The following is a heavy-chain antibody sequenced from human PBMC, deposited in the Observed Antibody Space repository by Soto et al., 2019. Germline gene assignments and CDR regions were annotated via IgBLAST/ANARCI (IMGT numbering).Heavy chain of an antibody. V-gene: IGHV2-5*02. Sequence: QITLKESGPTQVKPTQTLTLTCSFSGFSLNTDGEGVGWVRQPPGEALEWLALIYWDDDERYSSSLKTRLTIPKDPSKNQVVLIMTNMDPVDTATYYCAHSRNLITEDAQVGDFDYWGQGTLVTVSS. J-gene: IGHJ4*02. D-gene: IGHD3-10*01. CDR1: GFSLNTDGEG. CDR3: AHSRNLITEDAQVGDFDY. CDR2: IYWDDDE.